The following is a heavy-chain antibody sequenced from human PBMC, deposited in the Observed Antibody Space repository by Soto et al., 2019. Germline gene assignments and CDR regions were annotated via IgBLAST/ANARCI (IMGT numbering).Heavy chain of an antibody. Sequence: EVQLVGSGGGLVKPGGSLRLSCAASGFSFSSYSMNWVRKAPGTGLEWVSSTSGSSSHIYYADSVKGRFTISRDNAKNSLYLQMNSLRAEDTAVDYCARLDRGSLDYWGQGTLVTVSS. D-gene: IGHD6-25*01. V-gene: IGHV3-21*01. CDR1: GFSFSSYS. CDR3: ARLDRGSLDY. J-gene: IGHJ4*02. CDR2: TSGSSSHI.